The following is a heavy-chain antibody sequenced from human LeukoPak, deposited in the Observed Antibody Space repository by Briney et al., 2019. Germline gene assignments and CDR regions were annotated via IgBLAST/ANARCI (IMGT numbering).Heavy chain of an antibody. Sequence: SQTLSLTCTVSGDSISSGSYYWSWIRQPAGKGLEWIGRIYTSGSTNYNPSLKSRVTISVDTSKNQFSLKLSSVTAADTAVYYCARDLGEQWLIRAFHIWGQGTMVTVSS. CDR2: IYTSGST. CDR3: ARDLGEQWLIRAFHI. J-gene: IGHJ3*02. V-gene: IGHV4-61*02. D-gene: IGHD6-19*01. CDR1: GDSISSGSYY.